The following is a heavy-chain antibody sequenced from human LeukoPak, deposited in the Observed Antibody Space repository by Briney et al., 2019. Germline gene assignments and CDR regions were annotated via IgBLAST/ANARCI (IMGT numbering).Heavy chain of an antibody. V-gene: IGHV1-2*06. D-gene: IGHD3-10*01. Sequence: ASVKVSCKASGYTFTDYYIHWVRQAPGQGLEWMGRINASSGVTDYAQKFQGRVTMTRDTSTSTVYVELSRLTSDDTAVYYSVRSGSGSYYKGDYWGQGTLVTVSS. CDR2: INASSGVT. J-gene: IGHJ4*02. CDR3: VRSGSGSYYKGDY. CDR1: GYTFTDYY.